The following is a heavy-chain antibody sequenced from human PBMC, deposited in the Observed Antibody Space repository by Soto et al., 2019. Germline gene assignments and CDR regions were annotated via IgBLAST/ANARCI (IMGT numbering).Heavy chain of an antibody. D-gene: IGHD4-4*01. J-gene: IGHJ4*02. CDR3: AKDQIHRPMTTVTTAFDY. V-gene: IGHV3-23*01. CDR1: GFTFSSYA. CDR2: ISGSGGST. Sequence: GGSLRLSCAASGFTFSSYAMSWVRQAPGKGLEWVSAISGSGGSTYYADSVKGRFTISRDNSKNTLYLQMNSLRAEDTAVYYCAKDQIHRPMTTVTTAFDYWGQGTLVTVSS.